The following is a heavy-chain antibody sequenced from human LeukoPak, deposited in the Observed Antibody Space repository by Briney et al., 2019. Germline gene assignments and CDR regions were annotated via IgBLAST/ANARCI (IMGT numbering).Heavy chain of an antibody. D-gene: IGHD2-15*01. Sequence: GASVKVSCKASGYTFTSYGISWVRQAPGQGLEWMGWISAYNGNTNYAQKLQGRVTMTEDTSTDTACMELRSLRSEDTAVYYCVTDPVGYCSSDGCYSVDYWGQGTLVTVSS. J-gene: IGHJ4*02. CDR1: GYTFTSYG. CDR3: VTDPVGYCSSDGCYSVDY. CDR2: ISAYNGNT. V-gene: IGHV1-18*01.